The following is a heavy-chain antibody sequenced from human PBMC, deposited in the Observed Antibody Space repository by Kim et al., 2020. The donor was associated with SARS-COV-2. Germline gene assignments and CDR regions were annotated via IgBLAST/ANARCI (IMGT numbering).Heavy chain of an antibody. V-gene: IGHV3-23*01. CDR1: GFTFSSYA. CDR3: AKGSRVAVAPAYYYGMDV. CDR2: VSGSGDYT. Sequence: GGSLRLSCSASGFTFSSYAMSWVRQAPGKGLEWVSAVSGSGDYTYYADSVKGRFTISRDNSKNTLYLQMNSLRTDDTAVYYCAKGSRVAVAPAYYYGMDVWGQGTTVTVSS. D-gene: IGHD6-19*01. J-gene: IGHJ6*02.